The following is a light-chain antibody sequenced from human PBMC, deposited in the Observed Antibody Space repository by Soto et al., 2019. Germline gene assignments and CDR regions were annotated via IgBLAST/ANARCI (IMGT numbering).Light chain of an antibody. Sequence: HSALTQPASVSGSPGQSITISCSGTSSDIGTYDHVAWFQQFPGKTPKLVIYSVSDRPSGVSYRFSGSKSGNTASLTISGLQADDEADYYCISYTVSRSYVFGTGTKVT. CDR1: SSDIGTYDH. CDR3: ISYTVSRSYV. CDR2: SVS. V-gene: IGLV2-14*01. J-gene: IGLJ1*01.